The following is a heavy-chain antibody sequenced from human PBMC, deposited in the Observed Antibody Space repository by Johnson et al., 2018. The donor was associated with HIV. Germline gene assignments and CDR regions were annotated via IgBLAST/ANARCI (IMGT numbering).Heavy chain of an antibody. J-gene: IGHJ3*01. CDR1: EFSVSGNY. CDR2: IHGGGSI. Sequence: MQLVESGGGLVRPGGSLRLSCAASEFSVSGNYMTWVRQAPGKGLEWVSVIHGGGSIYYEDSVKGRFTISRDTAKNTLYLQMNSLRAEDTAVYYCARDATPWGRDYVGYAFDLWGQGTMVTVSS. D-gene: IGHD4-17*01. V-gene: IGHV3-66*01. CDR3: ARDATPWGRDYVGYAFDL.